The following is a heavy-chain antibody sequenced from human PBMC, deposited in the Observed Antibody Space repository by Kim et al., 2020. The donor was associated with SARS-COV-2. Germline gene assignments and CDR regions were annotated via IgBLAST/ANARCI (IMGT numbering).Heavy chain of an antibody. D-gene: IGHD1-1*01. V-gene: IGHV1-46*01. Sequence: STNDATKFQGRVTMSRDTSRSTVYLELSSLRANDTAVYYCARGAVQHYLDYWGQGSLVTVSS. CDR2: ST. J-gene: IGHJ4*02. CDR3: ARGAVQHYLDY.